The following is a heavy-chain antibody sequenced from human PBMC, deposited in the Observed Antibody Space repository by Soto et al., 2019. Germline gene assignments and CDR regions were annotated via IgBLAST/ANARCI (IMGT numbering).Heavy chain of an antibody. J-gene: IGHJ4*02. CDR2: ISSSSSYI. D-gene: IGHD6-13*01. Sequence: EVQLVESGGGLVKPGGSLRLSCAASGFTFSSYSMNWVRQAPGKGLEWVSSISSSSSYIYYADSVKGRFTISRDNAKNSLYLQMNSLRAEDTAVYYCARLRSGPGIAAAGTFDYWGQGTLVTVSS. CDR1: GFTFSSYS. CDR3: ARLRSGPGIAAAGTFDY. V-gene: IGHV3-21*01.